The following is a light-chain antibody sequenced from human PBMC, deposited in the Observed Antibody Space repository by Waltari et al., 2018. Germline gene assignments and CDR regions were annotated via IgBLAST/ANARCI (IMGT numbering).Light chain of an antibody. CDR1: KSVSSSY. CDR3: QQYGSSPPYT. Sequence: EIVLTQSPGTLSLSPEEKATLSCRASKSVSSSYLAWYQQKPGQAPRLLIYVASSSATGIPDRFSGSGSGTDFTLTISRLEPEDFAVYYCQQYGSSPPYTFGQGTKLEIK. CDR2: VAS. J-gene: IGKJ2*01. V-gene: IGKV3-20*01.